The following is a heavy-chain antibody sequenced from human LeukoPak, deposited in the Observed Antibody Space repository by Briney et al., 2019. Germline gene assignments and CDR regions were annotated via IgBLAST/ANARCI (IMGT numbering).Heavy chain of an antibody. CDR3: ATPYCGTISCLDIFDI. CDR1: GVSISSDKYY. D-gene: IGHD2-21*01. V-gene: IGHV4-31*03. J-gene: IGHJ3*02. CDR2: MYYSGST. Sequence: SQTLSLTCTVSGVSISSDKYYWSWIRQRPGKGLEWIGYMYYSGSTSYNPSLKSRVSISLGTPKNQFSLKLTSVTAADTAVYYCATPYCGTISCLDIFDIWGQGTMVTVSS.